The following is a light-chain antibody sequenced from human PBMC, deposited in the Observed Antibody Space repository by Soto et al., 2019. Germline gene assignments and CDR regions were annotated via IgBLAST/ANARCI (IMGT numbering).Light chain of an antibody. CDR2: DVS. CDR1: SSDVGAYNY. CDR3: CSHAGSNTL. J-gene: IGLJ3*02. V-gene: IGLV2-8*01. Sequence: QSARTQPPSASGSPGQSVTISCTGTSSDVGAYNYVSWFQQHPGKAPKFVIFDVSERPSGVPDRFSGSKSGNTAYLTVSGLQAEDEADYYCCSHAGSNTLFGGATKLTVL.